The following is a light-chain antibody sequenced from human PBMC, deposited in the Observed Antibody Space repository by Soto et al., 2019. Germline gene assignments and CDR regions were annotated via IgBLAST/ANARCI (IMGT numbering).Light chain of an antibody. CDR2: KAS. Sequence: DIQMTQSPSTLSASVGDRVTISYRASQSISSWLAWYQHKPGKAPKLLIYKASSLESGVPSRFSGSGSGTEFTLTISSLQPDDFATYYCQQCNSYPLTFGGGTKVEIK. J-gene: IGKJ4*01. CDR3: QQCNSYPLT. CDR1: QSISSW. V-gene: IGKV1-5*03.